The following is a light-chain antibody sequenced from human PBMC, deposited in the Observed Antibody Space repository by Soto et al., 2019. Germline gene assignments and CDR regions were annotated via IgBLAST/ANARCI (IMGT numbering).Light chain of an antibody. CDR2: HAS. CDR1: QSIDRW. CDR3: QHYNSYSEP. V-gene: IGKV1-5*01. Sequence: DIQMTQSPSTLPASVGDRVTITCRASQSIDRWLAWYQQIPGKAPKILIYHASSLETGVPSRFSGSGSGTEFTLTISSLQPDDFAPYYCQHYNSYSEPFGQGTKVDIK. J-gene: IGKJ1*01.